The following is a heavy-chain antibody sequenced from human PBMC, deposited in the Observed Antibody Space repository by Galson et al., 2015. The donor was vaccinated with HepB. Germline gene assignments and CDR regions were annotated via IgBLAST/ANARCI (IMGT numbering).Heavy chain of an antibody. J-gene: IGHJ5*02. Sequence: QSGAEVTKPGKSLKISCKGSGYSFTNYWIGWVRQMPGKGLEWMGRIDPSDSYTNYSPSFQGHVTISADKSISTAYLQWSSLKASDTAMYYCARLLRGVTWFDPWGQGTLVTVSS. CDR2: IDPSDSYT. D-gene: IGHD3-10*01. V-gene: IGHV5-10-1*01. CDR3: ARLLRGVTWFDP. CDR1: GYSFTNYW.